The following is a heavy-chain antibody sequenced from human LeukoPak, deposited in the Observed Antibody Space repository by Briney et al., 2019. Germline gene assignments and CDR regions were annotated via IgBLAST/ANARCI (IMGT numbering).Heavy chain of an antibody. Sequence: GGSLRLSCAASGFTFSSYAMHWVRQAPGKGLEWVAVISYDGSNKYYADSVKGRFTISRDNSKNTLYLQMNSLRAEDTAVYYCARGLRFLEWLSRGYYYMDVWGKGTTVTVSS. CDR1: GFTFSSYA. CDR2: ISYDGSNK. J-gene: IGHJ6*03. V-gene: IGHV3-30-3*01. CDR3: ARGLRFLEWLSRGYYYMDV. D-gene: IGHD3-3*01.